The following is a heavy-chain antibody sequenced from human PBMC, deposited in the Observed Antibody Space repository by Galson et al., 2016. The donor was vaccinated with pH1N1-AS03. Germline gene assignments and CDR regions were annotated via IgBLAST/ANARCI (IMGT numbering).Heavy chain of an antibody. J-gene: IGHJ6*02. D-gene: IGHD2/OR15-2a*01. V-gene: IGHV1-2*04. CDR3: ARDPRGPCSSATCATTYYFGMDV. CDR2: INPNNGVT. Sequence: SVKVSCKASEYIFTGFYVHWVRQAPGQGLEWMGWINPNNGVTNYAQKFQAWVTMTGDTSISTAYLELYGLKSDDTAVYYCARDPRGPCSSATCATTYYFGMDVGGQGTTVIVSS. CDR1: EYIFTGFY.